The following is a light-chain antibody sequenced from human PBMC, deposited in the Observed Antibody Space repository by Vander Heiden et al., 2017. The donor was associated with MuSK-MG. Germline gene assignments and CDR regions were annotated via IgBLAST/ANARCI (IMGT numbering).Light chain of an antibody. CDR1: QSVSSN. J-gene: IGKJ5*01. V-gene: IGKV3-15*01. Sequence: EIVMTQSPATLSVSPGERATLSCRASQSVSSNLAWYQQKPGQDTRLLIYGASTRANGIPDRFSGSGYGTEFTLTSSSRQYEDFAVYYGQQDNILITFGQGTPMEIK. CDR2: GAS. CDR3: QQDNILIT.